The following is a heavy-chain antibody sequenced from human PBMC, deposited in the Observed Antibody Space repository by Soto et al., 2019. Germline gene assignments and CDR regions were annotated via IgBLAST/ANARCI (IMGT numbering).Heavy chain of an antibody. CDR2: ISSSSSYI. CDR1: GFTFSSYS. J-gene: IGHJ6*02. Sequence: EVQLVESGGGLVKPGGSLRLSCAASGFTFSSYSMNWVRQAPGKGLEWVSSISSSSSYIYYADSVKGRFTISRDNAKNSLSLQMNSLRAEDTAIYYCARGRPYCSRTRCKGMDVWGQGTTVTVSS. D-gene: IGHD2-2*01. V-gene: IGHV3-21*01. CDR3: ARGRPYCSRTRCKGMDV.